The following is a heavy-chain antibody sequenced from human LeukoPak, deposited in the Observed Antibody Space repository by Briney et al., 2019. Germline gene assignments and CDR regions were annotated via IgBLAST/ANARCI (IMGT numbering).Heavy chain of an antibody. J-gene: IGHJ4*02. Sequence: GSLRLSSAASGFTFSSYAMSWVRQAPGKGLEWVSAISGSGGSTYYADSVKGRFTISRDNSKNTLYLQMNSLRAEDTAVYYCAKMGPYDSSGYVFDYWGQGTLVTVSS. V-gene: IGHV3-23*01. CDR2: ISGSGGST. D-gene: IGHD3-22*01. CDR3: AKMGPYDSSGYVFDY. CDR1: GFTFSSYA.